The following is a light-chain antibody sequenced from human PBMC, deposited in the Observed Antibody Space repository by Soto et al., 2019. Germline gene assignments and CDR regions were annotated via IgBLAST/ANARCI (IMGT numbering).Light chain of an antibody. V-gene: IGLV2-14*03. CDR1: RSDVGAYNY. J-gene: IGLJ3*02. CDR2: DVN. CDR3: SSYTSSNTVV. Sequence: QSALTQPASVSGSPGQSITIACTGSRSDVGAYNYVSWYQQHPDTAPKLMIYDVNGRPSGVSNRFSGSKSGNTASLTISGLQADDEADYYCSSYTSSNTVVFGGGTKLTVL.